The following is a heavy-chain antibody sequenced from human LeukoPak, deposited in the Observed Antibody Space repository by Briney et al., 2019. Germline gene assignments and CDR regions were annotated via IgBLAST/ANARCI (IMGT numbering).Heavy chain of an antibody. CDR1: GFTFSDYY. V-gene: IGHV3-11*01. J-gene: IGHJ4*02. Sequence: GGSLRLSCAASGFTFSDYYMSWIRQAPGKGLEWVSYISSSGSTIYYADSVKGRFTISRDNAKNSLYLQMNSLRAEDTAVYYCARDGSAVAQTSRFDYWGQGTLVTVSS. CDR2: ISSSGSTI. D-gene: IGHD6-19*01. CDR3: ARDGSAVAQTSRFDY.